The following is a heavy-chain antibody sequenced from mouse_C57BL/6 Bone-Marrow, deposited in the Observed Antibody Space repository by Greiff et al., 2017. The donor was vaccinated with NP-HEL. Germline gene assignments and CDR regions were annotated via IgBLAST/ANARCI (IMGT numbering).Heavy chain of an antibody. J-gene: IGHJ2*01. Sequence: EVMLVESGGGLVQPGGSLSLSCAASGFTFTDYYMSWVRQPPGKALEWLGFIRNKANGYTTEYSASVKGRFTISRDNSQSILYLQMTALRAEDSATYYCARYWYALDYWGQGTTLTVSS. CDR3: ARYWYALDY. D-gene: IGHD1-1*02. V-gene: IGHV7-3*01. CDR1: GFTFTDYY. CDR2: IRNKANGYTT.